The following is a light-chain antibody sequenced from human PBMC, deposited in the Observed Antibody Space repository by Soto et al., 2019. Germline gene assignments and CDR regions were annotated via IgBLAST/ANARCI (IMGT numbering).Light chain of an antibody. V-gene: IGLV1-40*01. Sequence: QSVLTQPPSVSEAPGQRVTISCTGSSFNIGAGYDVHWYRQLPGTAPRLLMYGVDNRPSGVPDRFSGSKSGTSASLAITGLQAEDEADYYCQSYDTSLRGRVFGGVTKLTVL. CDR3: QSYDTSLRGRV. CDR2: GVD. J-gene: IGLJ3*02. CDR1: SFNIGAGYD.